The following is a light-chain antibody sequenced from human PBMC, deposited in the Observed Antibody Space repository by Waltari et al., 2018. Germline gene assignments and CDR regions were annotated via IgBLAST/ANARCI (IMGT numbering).Light chain of an antibody. CDR2: DAS. CDR1: QSVSSY. Sequence: DIVLTQSPATLSLSPGERSTLSCRASQSVSSYLAWYQQKSGQAPRLLIYDASNRATGIPARFSGSGSGTDFTLTISSLEPEDFAVYYCQQRSNWPLLTFGGGTKVEIK. V-gene: IGKV3-11*01. CDR3: QQRSNWPLLT. J-gene: IGKJ4*01.